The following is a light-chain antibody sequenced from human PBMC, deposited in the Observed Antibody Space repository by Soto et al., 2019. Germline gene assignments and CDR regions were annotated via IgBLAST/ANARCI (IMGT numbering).Light chain of an antibody. CDR3: MQVLQTPPT. Sequence: DIVMTQSPLSLSVTPGEPASISCRSSQSLLHSNRNNYLGWFVQKPGQSPQLLISLGTSRASGVPDRFRVSGSGTDFTLKISKVEAEDVGVYYCMQVLQTPPTFGGGTKVEI. V-gene: IGKV2-28*01. CDR2: LGT. CDR1: QSLLHSNRNNY. J-gene: IGKJ4*01.